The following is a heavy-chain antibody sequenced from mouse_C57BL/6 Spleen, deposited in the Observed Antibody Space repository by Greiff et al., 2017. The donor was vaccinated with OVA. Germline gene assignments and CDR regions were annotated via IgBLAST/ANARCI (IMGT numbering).Heavy chain of an antibody. V-gene: IGHV1-64*01. D-gene: IGHD2-2*01. CDR3: AREGTMVTTRYYFDY. Sequence: VQLQQPGAELVKPGASVKLSCKASGYTFTSYWMHWVKQRPGQGLEWIGMIHPNSGSTNYNEKFKSKATLTVDKSSSTAYMQLSSLTSEDSAVYDGAREGTMVTTRYYFDYWGQGTTLTVSS. CDR1: GYTFTSYW. CDR2: IHPNSGST. J-gene: IGHJ2*01.